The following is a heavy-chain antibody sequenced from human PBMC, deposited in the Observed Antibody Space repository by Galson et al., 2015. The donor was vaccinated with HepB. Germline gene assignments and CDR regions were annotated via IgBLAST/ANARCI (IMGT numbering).Heavy chain of an antibody. CDR1: GFTFNSYA. V-gene: IGHV3-64D*06. D-gene: IGHD3-22*01. CDR3: VKRRGSGYFDY. Sequence: SLRLSCAASGFTFNSYAMHWVRQAPGKGLEYVSAISSNGGSTYYADSVKDRFTISRNNSKNTLYLQMSSLRADDTAVYYCVKRRGSGYFDYWGQGTLVTVSS. J-gene: IGHJ4*02. CDR2: ISSNGGST.